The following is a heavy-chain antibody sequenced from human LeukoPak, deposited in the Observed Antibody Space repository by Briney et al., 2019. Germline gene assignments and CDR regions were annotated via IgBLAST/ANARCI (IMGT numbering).Heavy chain of an antibody. CDR3: ARGGFGNFVSLFAR. CDR2: TYYRTRWYD. CDR1: GDSVSRRDAS. J-gene: IGHJ5*02. D-gene: IGHD5/OR15-5a*01. Sequence: SQTLSLTCAISGDSVSRRDASWNWIRQSPSGGLEWLGRTYYRTRWYDDYAATVRSRLRINPDASKNVFSLHLNSVTPEDTAVYYCARGGFGNFVSLFARWGQGTLVTVSS. V-gene: IGHV6-1*01.